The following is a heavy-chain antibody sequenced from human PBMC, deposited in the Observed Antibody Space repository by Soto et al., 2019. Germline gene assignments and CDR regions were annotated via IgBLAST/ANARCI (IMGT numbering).Heavy chain of an antibody. CDR3: AGGGAGSGPFTWEPPDH. CDR1: GNTFTYRY. V-gene: IGHV1-45*02. J-gene: IGHJ4*02. Sequence: QMQLVQSGAEVKKTGSSVTVSCKALGNTFTYRYLHWVRQAPGQALEWMGWVTPFSGDVHYAQKFQERVTITRDRSINTAYMQMSSLSSEDTAMYFCAGGGAGSGPFTWEPPDHWGQGTLGTVSS. CDR2: VTPFSGDV. D-gene: IGHD1-26*01.